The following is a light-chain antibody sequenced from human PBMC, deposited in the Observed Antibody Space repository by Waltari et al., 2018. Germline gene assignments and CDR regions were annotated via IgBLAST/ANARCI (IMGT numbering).Light chain of an antibody. CDR3: GTWDSSMSVGV. CDR2: EDD. Sequence: QSVFPQPPSVSAASGPKVTIPCSGSPPNIGKNYVSGYQQFPGTAPKLLIYEDDKRPSGISGRFSGSKSGTSATLDIHGLQTGDEADYYCGTWDSSMSVGVLGGGTKVTVL. J-gene: IGLJ2*01. V-gene: IGLV1-51*01. CDR1: PPNIGKNY.